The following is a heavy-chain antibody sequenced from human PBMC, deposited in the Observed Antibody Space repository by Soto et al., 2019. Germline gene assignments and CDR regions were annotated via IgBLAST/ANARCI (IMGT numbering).Heavy chain of an antibody. CDR2: IYSGGSI. CDR1: GFTVSSNY. CDR3: ARGGEMATTFDY. D-gene: IGHD5-12*01. V-gene: IGHV3-53*01. Sequence: GGSLRLSCAASGFTVSSNYMSWVRQAPGKGLEWVSVIYSGGSIYYADSVKGRFTISRDNSKNTLYLQMNSLRAEDTAVYYCARGGEMATTFDYWGQGTLVTVPQ. J-gene: IGHJ4*02.